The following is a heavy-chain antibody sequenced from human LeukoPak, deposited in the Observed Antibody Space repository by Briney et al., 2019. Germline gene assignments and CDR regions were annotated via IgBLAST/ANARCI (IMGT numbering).Heavy chain of an antibody. D-gene: IGHD6-19*01. V-gene: IGHV3-23*01. CDR3: AKMPVSYSSGWTTFDY. Sequence: PGGSLRLSCAASGFTFFSYAVSWVRQVPGEGLEWVSGISASGGSTYYADSVKGRFTISRDNSKNTLYLQMNSLRAEDTAVYYCAKMPVSYSSGWTTFDYWGRGTLVTVSS. CDR2: ISASGGST. CDR1: GFTFFSYA. J-gene: IGHJ4*02.